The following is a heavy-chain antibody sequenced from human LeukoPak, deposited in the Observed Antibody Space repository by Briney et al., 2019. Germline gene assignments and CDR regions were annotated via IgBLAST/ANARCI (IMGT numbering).Heavy chain of an antibody. CDR1: GDSISSGDYY. CDR3: ARIRFLEWLLTLDYYYYYMDV. V-gene: IGHV4-61*02. Sequence: PSETLSLTCTVSGDSISSGDYYWSWIRQPAGKGLEWIGRISSSGSTNYNPSLKSRVTISVDTSKNQFSLKLSSVTAADTAVYYCARIRFLEWLLTLDYYYYYMDVWGKGTTVTVSS. CDR2: ISSSGST. D-gene: IGHD3-3*01. J-gene: IGHJ6*03.